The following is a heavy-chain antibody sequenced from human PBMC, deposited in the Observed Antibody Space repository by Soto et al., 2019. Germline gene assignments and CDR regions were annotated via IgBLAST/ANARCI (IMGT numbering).Heavy chain of an antibody. J-gene: IGHJ6*02. D-gene: IGHD3-16*01. Sequence: QVQLVESGGGVVQPGRSLRLSCAASGFTFSSYGMHWVRQAPGKGLEWVAVISYDGSNKYYADSVKGRFTISRDNSKNTLYLQMNGLRAEDTAVYYCAKSPDVNYYYYGMDVWGQGTTVTVSS. V-gene: IGHV3-30*18. CDR2: ISYDGSNK. CDR3: AKSPDVNYYYYGMDV. CDR1: GFTFSSYG.